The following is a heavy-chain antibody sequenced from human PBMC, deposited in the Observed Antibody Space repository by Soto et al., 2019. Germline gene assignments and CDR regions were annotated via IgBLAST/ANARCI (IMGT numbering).Heavy chain of an antibody. Sequence: PSETLSLTCTVSGGSISSGTYYWGWVRQPPGKGLEWIGTIYYSGSTYYNPSLKSRVTIFVDTSKNEFSLKLTSVTAADTAVYYCARLYYYDSSGYPIWFDPWGQGTLVTSSS. D-gene: IGHD3-22*01. J-gene: IGHJ5*02. CDR1: GGSISSGTYY. V-gene: IGHV4-39*01. CDR3: ARLYYYDSSGYPIWFDP. CDR2: IYYSGST.